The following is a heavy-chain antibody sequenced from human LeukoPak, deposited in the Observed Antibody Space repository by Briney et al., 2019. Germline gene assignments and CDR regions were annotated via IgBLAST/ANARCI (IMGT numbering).Heavy chain of an antibody. Sequence: PSETLSLTCAVYGGSFSGYYWSWIRQPPGKGLEWIGGINHSGSTNYNPSLKSRVTISVDTSKNQFSLKLSSVTAADTAVYYCAQWRRYDFWSGYFFDYWGQGTLVTVSS. CDR1: GGSFSGYY. D-gene: IGHD3-3*01. J-gene: IGHJ4*02. CDR2: INHSGST. V-gene: IGHV4-34*01. CDR3: AQWRRYDFWSGYFFDY.